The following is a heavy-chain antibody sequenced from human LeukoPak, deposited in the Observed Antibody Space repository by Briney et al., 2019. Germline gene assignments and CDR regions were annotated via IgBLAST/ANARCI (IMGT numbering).Heavy chain of an antibody. CDR1: GFTFSSYD. V-gene: IGHV3-13*04. D-gene: IGHD6-13*01. Sequence: SGGSLRLSCAASGFTFSSYDVHWDRQATGKGLEWVSAIGTAGDTYYPGSVKGRFTISRENAKNSLYLQMNSLRAGDTAVYYCARGYSSSWYPKEYYFDYWGQGTLVTVSS. CDR2: IGTAGDT. J-gene: IGHJ4*02. CDR3: ARGYSSSWYPKEYYFDY.